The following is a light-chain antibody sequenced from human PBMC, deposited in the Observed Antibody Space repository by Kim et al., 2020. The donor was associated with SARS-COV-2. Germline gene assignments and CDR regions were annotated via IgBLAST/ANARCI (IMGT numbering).Light chain of an antibody. V-gene: IGLV2-23*02. CDR1: GSDVGSYNL. CDR2: EVS. Sequence: GQSITIPCTETGSDVGSYNLVSWYQQHPGKAPKLMIYEVSKRPSGVSNRFSGSKSGNTASLTISGLQAEDEADYYCCSYAGSSTPVFGGGTQLTVL. CDR3: CSYAGSSTPV. J-gene: IGLJ2*01.